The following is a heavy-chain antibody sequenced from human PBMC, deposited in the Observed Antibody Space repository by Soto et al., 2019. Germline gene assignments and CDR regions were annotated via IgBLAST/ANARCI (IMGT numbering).Heavy chain of an antibody. J-gene: IGHJ6*02. D-gene: IGHD6-13*01. Sequence: QLQLQESGPGLVKPSETLSLTCTVSGGSISSSSYYWGWIRQPPGKGLEWIGSIYYSGSTYYNPSLKSRVTISVDTSKNQFSLKLSSVTAADTAVYYCATLRAYSSSWSPYGYYYGMDVWGQGTTVTVSS. CDR2: IYYSGST. CDR1: GGSISSSSYY. V-gene: IGHV4-39*01. CDR3: ATLRAYSSSWSPYGYYYGMDV.